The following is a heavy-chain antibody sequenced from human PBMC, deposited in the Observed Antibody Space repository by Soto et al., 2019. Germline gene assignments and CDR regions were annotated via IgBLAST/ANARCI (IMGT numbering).Heavy chain of an antibody. CDR2: IIPIFGTA. CDR3: ANLIPHHLRSRWYYGMDV. J-gene: IGHJ6*02. CDR1: GGTFSSYA. D-gene: IGHD4-17*01. V-gene: IGHV1-69*06. Sequence: QVQLVQSGAEVKKPGSSVKVSCKASGGTFSSYAISWVRQAPGQGLEWMGGIIPIFGTANYAQKFQGRVTITADKSTSTAYMELSSLRSEDTAVYYCANLIPHHLRSRWYYGMDVWGQGTTVTVSS.